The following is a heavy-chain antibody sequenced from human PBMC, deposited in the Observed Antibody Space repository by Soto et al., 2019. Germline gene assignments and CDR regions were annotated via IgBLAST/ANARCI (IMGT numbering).Heavy chain of an antibody. Sequence: SETLSLTCAVSSGSISSSNWWSWVRQPPGKGLEWIGEIYHSGSTNYNPSLKSRVTISVDKSKNQFSLKLSSVTAADTAVYYCARAFFGIQYCSGGSCSPDAFDIWGQGTMVTVSS. J-gene: IGHJ3*02. CDR2: IYHSGST. CDR3: ARAFFGIQYCSGGSCSPDAFDI. CDR1: SGSISSSNW. V-gene: IGHV4-4*02. D-gene: IGHD2-15*01.